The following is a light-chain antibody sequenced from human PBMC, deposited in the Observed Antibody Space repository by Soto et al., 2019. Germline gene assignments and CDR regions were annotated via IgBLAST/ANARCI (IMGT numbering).Light chain of an antibody. CDR2: GAS. V-gene: IGKV3-20*01. CDR1: QSVSSSY. Sequence: EIALTQSPGTLSLSPGERATLSCRASQSVSSSYLAWYQQKPGQAPRLLIYGASSRATGIPDRFSGSGSGTDFTLTISRLEPEDFAVYYCQQYGSSPQTFGQGTKVDI. CDR3: QQYGSSPQT. J-gene: IGKJ1*01.